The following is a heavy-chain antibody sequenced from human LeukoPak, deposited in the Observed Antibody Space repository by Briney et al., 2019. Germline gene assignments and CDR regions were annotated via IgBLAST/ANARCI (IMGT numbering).Heavy chain of an antibody. V-gene: IGHV1-18*01. CDR3: ARALGSSGENWFDP. D-gene: IGHD6-6*01. Sequence: GASVKVSCTASGSTFTNYGISWVRQAPGQGLEWMGWIRGDNGHRKYAQKFQGRVTMTTDTFTTTAYMDLRSLRSDDTAVYYCARALGSSGENWFDPWGQGTLVTVSS. J-gene: IGHJ5*02. CDR2: IRGDNGHR. CDR1: GSTFTNYG.